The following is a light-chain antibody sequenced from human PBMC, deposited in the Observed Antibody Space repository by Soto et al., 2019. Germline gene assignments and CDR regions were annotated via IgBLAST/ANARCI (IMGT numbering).Light chain of an antibody. CDR3: QQYNRYAVT. CDR1: QSASTF. Sequence: DIQMTQSPSTLSASVGARVTITCRASQSASTFLAWYQQKPGQAPKLLIYDASTLQSGVPSRFSASGSGTEFALTISGLQPDDFAVYYCQQYNRYAVTFGRGTKVDI. V-gene: IGKV1-5*01. J-gene: IGKJ1*01. CDR2: DAS.